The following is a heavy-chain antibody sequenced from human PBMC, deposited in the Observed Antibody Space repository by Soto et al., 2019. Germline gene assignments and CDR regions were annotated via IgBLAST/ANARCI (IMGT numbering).Heavy chain of an antibody. CDR2: ITYDGSST. CDR3: AKDQMGRGWRTLDS. Sequence: QVQMVESGGGVVQPGTSLRLSCVVTGLTFSGYGMHWVRQAPGKGLEWVADITYDGSSTYYADAVKGRFTVSRDNSKNILYLQMTSLRGDDTAMYYCAKDQMGRGWRTLDSWGQGPLVIVSS. CDR1: GLTFSGYG. D-gene: IGHD3-10*01. J-gene: IGHJ4*02. V-gene: IGHV3-30*18.